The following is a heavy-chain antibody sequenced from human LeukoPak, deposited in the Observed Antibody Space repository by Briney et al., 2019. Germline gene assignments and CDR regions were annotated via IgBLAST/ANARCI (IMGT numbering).Heavy chain of an antibody. Sequence: GASVKVSCKASGYTFTSYGISWVRQAPGQGLEWMGWISAYNGNTNYAQKLQGRVTMTTDTSTSTAYMELRSLRSDDTAVYYCARTKAPGYYDILTGYYNYNWFDPWGQGTLVTVSS. CDR2: ISAYNGNT. CDR1: GYTFTSYG. CDR3: ARTKAPGYYDILTGYYNYNWFDP. D-gene: IGHD3-9*01. J-gene: IGHJ5*02. V-gene: IGHV1-18*01.